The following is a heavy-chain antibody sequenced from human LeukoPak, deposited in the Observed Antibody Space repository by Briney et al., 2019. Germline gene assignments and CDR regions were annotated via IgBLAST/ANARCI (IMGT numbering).Heavy chain of an antibody. CDR2: IYSGGST. CDR1: GFTVSSND. J-gene: IGHJ3*02. Sequence: GGSLRLSCAASGFTVSSNDMSWVRQAPGKGLECISVIYSGGSTDYADSVKGRLTISRDNSKNTLYLQMNSLRAEDTAVYYCARGPVVVVAAVGLDIWGQGTMVTVSS. V-gene: IGHV3-53*05. CDR3: ARGPVVVVAAVGLDI. D-gene: IGHD2-15*01.